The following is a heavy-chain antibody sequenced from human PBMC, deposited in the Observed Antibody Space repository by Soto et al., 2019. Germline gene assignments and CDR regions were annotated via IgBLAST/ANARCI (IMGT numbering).Heavy chain of an antibody. CDR1: GVAFDSFT. V-gene: IGHV1-69*13. CDR3: AREDDTTGHYSWFDP. J-gene: IGHJ5*02. CDR2: FVPMFGSA. D-gene: IGHD3-22*01. Sequence: SVKVSCKPSGVAFDSFTFSWVRQAPGQGLEWMGGFVPMFGSASVAQRFQGRVRITADASTGTGYMELSDLRSDDSAIYYCAREDDTTGHYSWFDPWGPGTLVTVSS.